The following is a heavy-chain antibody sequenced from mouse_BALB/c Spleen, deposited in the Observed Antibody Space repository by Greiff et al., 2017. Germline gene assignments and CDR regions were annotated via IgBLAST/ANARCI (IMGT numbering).Heavy chain of an antibody. CDR1: GYTFTDYN. D-gene: IGHD2-14*01. CDR3: AKGSYRYDMAMDY. V-gene: IGHV1-18*01. Sequence: EVKLMESGPELVKPGASVKIPCKASGYTFTDYNMDWVKQSHGKSLEWIGDINPNNGGTIYNQKFKGKATLTVDKSSSTAYMELRSLTSEDTAVYYCAKGSYRYDMAMDYWGQGTSVTVSS. CDR2: INPNNGGT. J-gene: IGHJ4*01.